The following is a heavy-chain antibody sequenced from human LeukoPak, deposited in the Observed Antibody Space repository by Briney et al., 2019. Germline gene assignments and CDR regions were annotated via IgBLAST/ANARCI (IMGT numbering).Heavy chain of an antibody. CDR1: GFTFSSYG. J-gene: IGHJ4*02. Sequence: PGRSLRLSCAASGFTFSSYGMHWVRQAPGKGLEWVAVISYDGSNKYYADSVKGRFTISRDNSKNTLYLQMNSLRAEDTAVYYCAKDNSDYYDSSGYPDYWGQGTLVTVSA. CDR2: ISYDGSNK. V-gene: IGHV3-30*18. CDR3: AKDNSDYYDSSGYPDY. D-gene: IGHD3-22*01.